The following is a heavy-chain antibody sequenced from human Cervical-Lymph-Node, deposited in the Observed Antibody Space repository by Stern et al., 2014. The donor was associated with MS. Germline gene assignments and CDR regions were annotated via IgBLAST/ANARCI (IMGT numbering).Heavy chain of an antibody. J-gene: IGHJ3*02. V-gene: IGHV1-18*01. CDR1: GYTFTSYG. CDR3: ASGLLGSENAFDI. Sequence: VQLVESGAEVKKPGASVKVSCKASGYTFTSYGISWVRQAPGQGLEWMGWYGTNKGNTNYAQKLLVRVTITTDTSTSTAYMELRSVRSDDKAVYYCASGLLGSENAFDIWGQGTMVTVSS. D-gene: IGHD2-15*01. CDR2: YGTNKGNT.